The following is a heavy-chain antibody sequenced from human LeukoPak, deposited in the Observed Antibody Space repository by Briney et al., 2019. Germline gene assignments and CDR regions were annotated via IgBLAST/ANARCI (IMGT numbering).Heavy chain of an antibody. CDR2: IYYSGST. CDR3: ARSRGYSGYDSPDY. J-gene: IGHJ4*02. Sequence: PSETLSLTCTVSGGSISSYYWSWIRQPPGKGLEWIGYIYYSGSTNYNPSLKSRVTISVDTSKNQFSLKLSSVTAADTAVYYCARSRGYSGYDSPDYWGQGTLVTVSS. V-gene: IGHV4-59*01. D-gene: IGHD5-12*01. CDR1: GGSISSYY.